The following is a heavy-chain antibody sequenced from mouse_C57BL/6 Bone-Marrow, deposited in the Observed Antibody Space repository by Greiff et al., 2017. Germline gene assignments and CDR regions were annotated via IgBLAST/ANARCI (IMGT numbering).Heavy chain of an antibody. CDR2: IYPGDGDT. CDR3: ARSPPYYYGSSPFAY. V-gene: IGHV1-80*01. Sequence: QVQLQQSGAELVKPGASVKISCKASGYAFSSYWMNWVKQRPGKGLEWIGQIYPGDGDTNYNGKFKGKATLTADKYSSTAYMQLSSLTSEYSAVYFCARSPPYYYGSSPFAYWGQGTLVTVSA. CDR1: GYAFSSYW. J-gene: IGHJ3*01. D-gene: IGHD1-1*01.